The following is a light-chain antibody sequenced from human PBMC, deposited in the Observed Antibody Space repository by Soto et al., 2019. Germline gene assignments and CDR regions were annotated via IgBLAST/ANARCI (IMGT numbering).Light chain of an antibody. CDR3: VSYTTSASYV. V-gene: IGLV1-40*01. Sequence: QSVLTQPPSVSGAPGQRVTISCTGNSSNIGANYAVHWYQQLPGTAPKLLIYVNSNRPSGVPDRFSASKSGTSASLTISGLQAEDEADYYCVSYTTSASYVFGTGTKLTVL. CDR2: VNS. CDR1: SSNIGANYA. J-gene: IGLJ1*01.